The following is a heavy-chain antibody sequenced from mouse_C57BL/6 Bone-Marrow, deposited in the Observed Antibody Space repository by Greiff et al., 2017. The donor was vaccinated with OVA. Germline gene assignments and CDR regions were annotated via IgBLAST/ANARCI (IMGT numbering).Heavy chain of an antibody. CDR2: ISYDGSN. CDR1: GYSLTSGYY. J-gene: IGHJ3*01. Sequence: VQLQQSGPGLVKPSQSLSLTCSVTGYSLTSGYYWNWIRQFPGNQLEWMGYISYDGSNNYNPSLKNRISITRDTSKNQFFLKLNSVTTEDTATYYCARDLPDYWGQGTLVTVSA. CDR3: ARDLPDY. V-gene: IGHV3-6*01.